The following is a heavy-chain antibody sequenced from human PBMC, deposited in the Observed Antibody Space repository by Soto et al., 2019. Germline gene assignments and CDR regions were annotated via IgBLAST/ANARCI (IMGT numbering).Heavy chain of an antibody. CDR1: GFTFSNYW. CDR2: MKEDGSEK. CDR3: ARVAPAADRYFDY. V-gene: IGHV3-7*01. Sequence: GGSLRLSCEASGFTFSNYWMSWVRQAPGKGLEWVANMKEDGSEKDCVDSVKGRFTISRDNAKNSLYLQMNSLRVEDTAVYYCARVAPAADRYFDYWGQGTLVTVSS. D-gene: IGHD2-2*01. J-gene: IGHJ4*02.